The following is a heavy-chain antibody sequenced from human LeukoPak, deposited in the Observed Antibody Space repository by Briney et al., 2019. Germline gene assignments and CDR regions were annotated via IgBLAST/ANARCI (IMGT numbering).Heavy chain of an antibody. D-gene: IGHD3-22*01. CDR1: GFTFSNAW. J-gene: IGHJ4*02. Sequence: GGSLRLSCAASGFTFSNAWMSWVRQAPGKGLEWVGRIKSKTDGGTTDYAAPVKGRFTISRDDSKNTLYLQMNSLKTEDTAVYYCTTNYYDSSGYLDYWGQGTLVTVSS. CDR3: TTNYYDSSGYLDY. CDR2: IKSKTDGGTT. V-gene: IGHV3-15*01.